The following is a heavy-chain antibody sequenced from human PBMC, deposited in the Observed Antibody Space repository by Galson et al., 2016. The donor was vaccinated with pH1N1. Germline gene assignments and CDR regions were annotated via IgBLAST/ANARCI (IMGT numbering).Heavy chain of an antibody. Sequence: SLRLPCAASGFTFSYYAMYWVRQAPGKGLEFVSAMSDNGHTTHYANSVNGRFTISRDNSRNTLNLQMDSLRVEEMAVYYCAKDKYGDIGGGLDSWGRGTLVIVSS. J-gene: IGHJ4*02. CDR3: AKDKYGDIGGGLDS. D-gene: IGHD4-17*01. CDR2: MSDNGHTT. CDR1: GFTFSYYA. V-gene: IGHV3-64*01.